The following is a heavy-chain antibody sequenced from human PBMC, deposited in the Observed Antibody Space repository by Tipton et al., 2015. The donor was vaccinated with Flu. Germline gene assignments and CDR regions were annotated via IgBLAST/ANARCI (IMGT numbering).Heavy chain of an antibody. V-gene: IGHV3-53*01. CDR3: ARDSTCFYGSGSSSN. CDR2: LYSGGST. J-gene: IGHJ4*02. Sequence: SGFTFSSYGMHWVRQAPGKGLECVSVLYSGGSTYYADSVKGRFTISRDNSKNTLYLQMNSLRAEDTAVYYCARDSTCFYGSGSSSNWGQGTLVTVSS. CDR1: GFTFSSYG. D-gene: IGHD3-10*01.